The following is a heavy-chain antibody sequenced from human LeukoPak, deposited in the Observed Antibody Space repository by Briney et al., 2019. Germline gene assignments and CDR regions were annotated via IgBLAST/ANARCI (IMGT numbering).Heavy chain of an antibody. CDR2: ITESGDNT. V-gene: IGHV3-23*01. CDR1: AFTFPTYG. Sequence: GGSLRLSCAASAFTFPTYGMIWVRQAPGKGLEWVSSITESGDNTYYADSVKGRFTISRDNSKNTLYLQMNSLRAEDTAVYYCAAKTRLSAVTSYYYVDVWGKGTSATVSS. CDR3: AAKTRLSAVTSYYYVDV. D-gene: IGHD3-10*01. J-gene: IGHJ6*03.